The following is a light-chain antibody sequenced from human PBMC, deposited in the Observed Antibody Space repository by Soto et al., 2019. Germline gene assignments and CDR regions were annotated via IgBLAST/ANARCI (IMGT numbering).Light chain of an antibody. Sequence: EIVLTQSPGTLSLSPGERATLSCRASQSVSGSNLAWYQQKPGQAPRLLIYAASSRATGIPDRFSGSGSGTDFTLTISRLEPEDFAVYYCQQYGNSPLTFGGGTEVEIK. V-gene: IGKV3-20*01. CDR2: AAS. CDR1: QSVSGSN. J-gene: IGKJ4*01. CDR3: QQYGNSPLT.